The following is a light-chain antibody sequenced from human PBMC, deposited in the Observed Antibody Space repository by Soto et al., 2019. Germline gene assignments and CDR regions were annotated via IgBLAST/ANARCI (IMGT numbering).Light chain of an antibody. CDR1: QRISSNY. J-gene: IGKJ1*01. V-gene: IGKV3-20*01. CDR3: QDYGSSPQT. Sequence: DIVLTQSPGTLSLSPGERATLSCRASQRISSNYLGWYQQKPGQAPRLLIYAASSRATGIPDRFSGSGSGTDFTVTISRLEPEDFAVYYCQDYGSSPQTFGQGTKVAI. CDR2: AAS.